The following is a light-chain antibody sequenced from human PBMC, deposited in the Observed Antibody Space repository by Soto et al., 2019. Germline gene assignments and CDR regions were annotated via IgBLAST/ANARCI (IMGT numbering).Light chain of an antibody. Sequence: EIVMTQSPATLSVSPGERSTVSCRASQSVSINFAWYQQKPGQAPRLLIYGASTRATGIPARFSGSRSGTEFTLTISSLEPDDFAVYYCHQYDSWTFGQGTKVDIK. CDR3: HQYDSWT. J-gene: IGKJ1*01. CDR2: GAS. V-gene: IGKV3-15*01. CDR1: QSVSIN.